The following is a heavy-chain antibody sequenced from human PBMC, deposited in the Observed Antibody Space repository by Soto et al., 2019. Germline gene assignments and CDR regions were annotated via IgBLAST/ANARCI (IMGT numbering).Heavy chain of an antibody. J-gene: IGHJ3*02. Sequence: KASETLSLTCAVSGASISTSNWWSWVRQPPGKGLEWIGEIYHSGSTNYNPSLKSRVTISVDKSKNQFSLKLSSVTAADTAVYYCARAPYYYDSSRYWLRNEAFDICGQGTMVTVSS. CDR1: GASISTSNW. CDR2: IYHSGST. D-gene: IGHD3-22*01. V-gene: IGHV4-4*02. CDR3: ARAPYYYDSSRYWLRNEAFDI.